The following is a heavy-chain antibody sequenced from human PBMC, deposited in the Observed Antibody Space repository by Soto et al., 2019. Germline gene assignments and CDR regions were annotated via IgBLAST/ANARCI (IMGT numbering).Heavy chain of an antibody. Sequence: GVSLSLSCSASGFPFSSYSMNWVRQAPGKGLEWVSSISSSSSYIYYADSVKGRFTISRDNAKNSLYLQMNSLRAEDTAVYYCARGNLDTYYYDSSGYYAYYYGMDGWGQGTTVTVSS. J-gene: IGHJ6*02. CDR1: GFPFSSYS. CDR2: ISSSSSYI. V-gene: IGHV3-21*01. D-gene: IGHD3-22*01. CDR3: ARGNLDTYYYDSSGYYAYYYGMDG.